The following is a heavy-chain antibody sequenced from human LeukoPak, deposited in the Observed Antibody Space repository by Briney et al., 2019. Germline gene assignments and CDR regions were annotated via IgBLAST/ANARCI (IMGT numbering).Heavy chain of an antibody. V-gene: IGHV3-43*01. Sequence: GGSLRLSCAASGFTFDDYTMHWVRQAPGKGLEWVSLISWDGGSTYYADSVKVRFTISRDNSKNSLYLQMNSLRTEDTALYYCAKGYCSGGSCLDYWGQGTLVTVSS. D-gene: IGHD2-15*01. CDR3: AKGYCSGGSCLDY. J-gene: IGHJ4*02. CDR1: GFTFDDYT. CDR2: ISWDGGST.